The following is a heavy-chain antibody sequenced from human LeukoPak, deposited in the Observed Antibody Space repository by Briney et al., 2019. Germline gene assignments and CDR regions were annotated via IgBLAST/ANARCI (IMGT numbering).Heavy chain of an antibody. CDR3: ARGSTQDPGSAAAYYYGMDV. D-gene: IGHD3-10*01. CDR2: IYSGGST. J-gene: IGHJ6*02. CDR1: GLTVSSNY. Sequence: PGGSLRLSCAASGLTVSSNYMSWVRQAPGKGLEWVSVIYSGGSTYYADSVTGRFTISRDNSKNTPYLQMNSLRAEDTAVYYCARGSTQDPGSAAAYYYGMDVWGQGTTVTVSS. V-gene: IGHV3-66*01.